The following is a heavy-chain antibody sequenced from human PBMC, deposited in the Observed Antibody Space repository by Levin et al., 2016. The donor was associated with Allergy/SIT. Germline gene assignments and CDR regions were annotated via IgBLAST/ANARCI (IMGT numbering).Heavy chain of an antibody. CDR1: GFTFSSYA. J-gene: IGHJ4*02. V-gene: IGHV3-23*01. Sequence: GGSLRLSCAASGFTFSSYAMSWVRQAPGKGLEWVSAISGSGGSTYYADSVKGRFTISRDNSKNTLYLQMNSLRAEDTAVYYCAKGPWELSLRMYFDYWGQGTLVTVSS. D-gene: IGHD3-16*02. CDR2: ISGSGGST. CDR3: AKGPWELSLRMYFDY.